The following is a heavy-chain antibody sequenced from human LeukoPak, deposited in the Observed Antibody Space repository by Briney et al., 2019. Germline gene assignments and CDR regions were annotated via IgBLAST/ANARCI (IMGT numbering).Heavy chain of an antibody. Sequence: GGSLRLSCTASGFTFSGAWMTWVRQAPGKGLEWVANIKEDGTEKNYVDSVKGRFTISRDNAKNSLFLQMSNLRDDDTAIYYCARHVGISFWGQGTLVTVSS. D-gene: IGHD7-27*01. V-gene: IGHV3-7*01. CDR3: ARHVGISF. CDR2: IKEDGTEK. CDR1: GFTFSGAW. J-gene: IGHJ4*02.